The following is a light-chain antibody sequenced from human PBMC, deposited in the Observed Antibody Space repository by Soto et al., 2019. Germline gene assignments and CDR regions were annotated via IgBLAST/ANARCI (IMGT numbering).Light chain of an antibody. V-gene: IGLV1-40*01. CDR2: GNS. CDR1: SSNIGAGYD. CDR3: QSYDSSRSVV. J-gene: IGLJ2*01. Sequence: QSVLTQPPSVSGAPGQRVTISCTGSSSNIGAGYDVHWYQQLPGTAPKLLIYGNSNPPSGVPDRFSGSKSGTSASLAITGLQAEDEADYYCQSYDSSRSVVFGGGTKLTVL.